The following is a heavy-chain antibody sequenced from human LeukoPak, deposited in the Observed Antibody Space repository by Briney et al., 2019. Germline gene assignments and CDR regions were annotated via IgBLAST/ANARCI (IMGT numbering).Heavy chain of an antibody. D-gene: IGHD6-19*01. CDR2: IYTSGST. Sequence: PSETLSLTCTVAGGTISSYYWSWIRQPAGKGLEWIGRIYTSGSTNYNPSLKSRVTMSVDTSKNQFSLKLSSVTAADTAVYYCARVCRSSGWDNWFDPWGQGTLVTVSS. CDR3: ARVCRSSGWDNWFDP. CDR1: GGTISSYY. J-gene: IGHJ5*02. V-gene: IGHV4-4*07.